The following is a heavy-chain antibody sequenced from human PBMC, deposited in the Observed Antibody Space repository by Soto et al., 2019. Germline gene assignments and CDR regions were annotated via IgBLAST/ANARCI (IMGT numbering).Heavy chain of an antibody. D-gene: IGHD6-13*01. CDR2: IYPFYSGA. CDR3: ARQARYSRSWPD. V-gene: IGHV5-51*01. CDR1: GYSFTTYW. Sequence: GESLKISCKGSGYSFTTYWIFWVRQMPVKGLEFMGMIYPFYSGARYRPSFQGHVTISSYNSISTSYLQWSSLKAWDTAMYYCARQARYSRSWPDWGQGTLVTVST. J-gene: IGHJ4*02.